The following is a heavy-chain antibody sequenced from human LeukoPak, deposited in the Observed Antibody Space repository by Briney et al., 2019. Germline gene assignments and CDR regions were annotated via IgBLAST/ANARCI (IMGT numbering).Heavy chain of an antibody. J-gene: IGHJ5*02. CDR1: GGTFSSYA. Sequence: SVKVSCKASGGTFSSYAISWLRQAPGQGLEWMGGIIPIFGTANYAQKFQGRVTITADKSTSTAYMELSSLRSEDTAVYYCARDKAAGQGEGLRVFDPWGQGTLVTVSS. CDR2: IIPIFGTA. D-gene: IGHD4/OR15-4a*01. CDR3: ARDKAAGQGEGLRVFDP. V-gene: IGHV1-69*06.